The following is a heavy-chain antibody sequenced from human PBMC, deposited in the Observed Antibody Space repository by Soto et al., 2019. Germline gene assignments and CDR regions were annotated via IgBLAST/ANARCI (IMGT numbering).Heavy chain of an antibody. CDR2: IYFRGST. V-gene: IGHV4-39*01. CDR1: GASINSDKYY. Sequence: SETLSLTCSVSGASINSDKYYWGWIRQPPGKGLEWIGSIYFRGSTYYNPSLKSRVTISVDTSKTQFSLKLSSVTAADTAVYYCATELELRVPWFDPWGQGTLVTVSS. J-gene: IGHJ5*02. CDR3: ATELELRVPWFDP. D-gene: IGHD1-7*01.